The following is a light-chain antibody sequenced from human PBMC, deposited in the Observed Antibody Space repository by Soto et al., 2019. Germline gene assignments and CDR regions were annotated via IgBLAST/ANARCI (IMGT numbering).Light chain of an antibody. CDR2: KVS. V-gene: IGLV2-14*01. Sequence: QSVLTQPASVSGSPRQSITISCTGTSSDVGDGDFVSWYQQRPGNAPKLMIYKVSNRPSGVSNRFSGSKSGNTASPTISGLQAEDEADYYCCSYTRSYTWVFGGGTKLTV. CDR3: CSYTRSYTWV. CDR1: SSDVGDGDF. J-gene: IGLJ3*02.